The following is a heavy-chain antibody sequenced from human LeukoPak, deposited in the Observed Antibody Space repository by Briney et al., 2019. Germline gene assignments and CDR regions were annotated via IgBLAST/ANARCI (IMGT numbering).Heavy chain of an antibody. CDR3: ARHSKVVPAAKGYYYHYYMDV. J-gene: IGHJ6*03. V-gene: IGHV5-51*01. CDR1: GYSFTSYW. Sequence: GESLKISCKGSGYSFTSYWIGWVRQMPGKGLEWVGIIYPGDSDTRYSPSFQGQVTISADKSISTAYLQWSSLKASDTAMYYCARHSKVVPAAKGYYYHYYMDVWGEGITVTVSS. D-gene: IGHD2-2*01. CDR2: IYPGDSDT.